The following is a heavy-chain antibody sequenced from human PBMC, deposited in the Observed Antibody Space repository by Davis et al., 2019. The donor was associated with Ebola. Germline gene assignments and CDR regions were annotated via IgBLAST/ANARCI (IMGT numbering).Heavy chain of an antibody. CDR3: ARNYGSGSYPFDY. CDR2: IHYSGST. Sequence: MPSETLSLTCTVSGGSISSYYWSWIRQHPGKGLEWIGYIHYSGSTYYNPSLQSRVTISLDTSKNQFSLKLNSVTVADTAVYYCARNYGSGSYPFDYWGQGTLVTVSS. V-gene: IGHV4-59*06. D-gene: IGHD3-10*01. J-gene: IGHJ4*02. CDR1: GGSISSYY.